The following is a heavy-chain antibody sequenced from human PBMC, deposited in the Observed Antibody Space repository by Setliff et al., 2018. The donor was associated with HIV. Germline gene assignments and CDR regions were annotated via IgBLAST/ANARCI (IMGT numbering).Heavy chain of an antibody. D-gene: IGHD1-26*01. CDR1: GYSFTSYW. CDR2: IYPGDSDT. J-gene: IGHJ4*02. Sequence: GESLKISCKGSGYSFTSYWIAWLRQMPGKGLEWMGIIYPGDSDTRYSPSFQGQVTISADKSISTAYLRWSSLTASDTAMYYCARHAFSGSYYLDLVDYWGQGTLVTVSS. CDR3: ARHAFSGSYYLDLVDY. V-gene: IGHV5-51*01.